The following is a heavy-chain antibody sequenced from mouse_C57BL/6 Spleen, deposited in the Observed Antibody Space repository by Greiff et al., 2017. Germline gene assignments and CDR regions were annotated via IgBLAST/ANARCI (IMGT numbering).Heavy chain of an antibody. V-gene: IGHV1-82*01. Sequence: VQLQQSGPELVKPGASVKISCKASGYAFSSSWMNWVKQRPGKGLEWIGRIYPGDGDTNYNGKFKGKATLTADKSSSTAYMQLSSLTSEDSAVYFCATPPYYSNSYYFDYWGQGTTLTVSS. J-gene: IGHJ2*01. D-gene: IGHD2-5*01. CDR3: ATPPYYSNSYYFDY. CDR2: IYPGDGDT. CDR1: GYAFSSSW.